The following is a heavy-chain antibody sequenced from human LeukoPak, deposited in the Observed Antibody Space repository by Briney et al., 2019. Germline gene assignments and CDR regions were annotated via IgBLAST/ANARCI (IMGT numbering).Heavy chain of an antibody. J-gene: IGHJ4*02. D-gene: IGHD5-12*01. CDR3: ARQAISGYDPPPFDS. CDR1: GGSISSSTYY. CDR2: LYYSGST. V-gene: IGHV4-39*01. Sequence: SETLSLTCTVSGGSISSSTYYWGWIRQPPGKALEWIGNLYYSGSTYYNPSLKSRVTISVDTSKNQFSLKLSSVTAADTTLYYCARQAISGYDPPPFDSWGQGTLVTVSS.